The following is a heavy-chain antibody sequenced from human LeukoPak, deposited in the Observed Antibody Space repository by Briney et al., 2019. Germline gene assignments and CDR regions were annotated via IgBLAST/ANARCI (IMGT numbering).Heavy chain of an antibody. Sequence: ASVKVSCKASGYTFTSYYMHWVRQAPGQGLEWMGIINPSGGSTSYAQKFQGRVTMTRDTSTSTVYMELSSLRAEDTAVYYCARDGEGCSSTSCLSYYYYYGMDVWGQGTTVTVSS. V-gene: IGHV1-46*01. J-gene: IGHJ6*02. CDR1: GYTFTSYY. CDR3: ARDGEGCSSTSCLSYYYYYGMDV. D-gene: IGHD2-2*01. CDR2: INPSGGST.